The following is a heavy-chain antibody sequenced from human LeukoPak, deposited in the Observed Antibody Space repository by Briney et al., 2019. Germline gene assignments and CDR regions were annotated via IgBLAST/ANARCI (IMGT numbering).Heavy chain of an antibody. D-gene: IGHD5-24*01. CDR1: GFTFSRHS. J-gene: IGHJ4*02. CDR3: ARADRDGNKRFLD. Sequence: PGGPLRHSCAASGFTFSRHSVIWARHAPGKGLEWVSYVISSGTTTYYADSVKGRFTISRDNGKNLVSLQMNSLREEDTAVYYCARADRDGNKRFLDWGQGTLVTVSS. CDR2: VISSGTTT. V-gene: IGHV3-48*02.